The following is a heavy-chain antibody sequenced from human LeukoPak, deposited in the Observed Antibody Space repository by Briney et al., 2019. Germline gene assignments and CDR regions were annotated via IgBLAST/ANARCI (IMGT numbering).Heavy chain of an antibody. J-gene: IGHJ4*02. D-gene: IGHD3-22*01. CDR3: ARLLVVVPFDY. V-gene: IGHV3-7*01. CDR1: GFTFSSYW. CDR2: IKQDGSEK. Sequence: PGGSLRLSCAASGFTFSSYWMSWVRQAPGKGLEWVANIKQDGSEKYYVDSVKGRFTISRDNAKNSPYLQMNSLRAEDTAVYYCARLLVVVPFDYWGQGTLVTVSS.